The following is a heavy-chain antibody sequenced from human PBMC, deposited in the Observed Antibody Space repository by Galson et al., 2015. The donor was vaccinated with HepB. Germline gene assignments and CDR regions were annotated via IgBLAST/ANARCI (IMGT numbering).Heavy chain of an antibody. CDR1: GFTFGDYA. J-gene: IGHJ4*02. V-gene: IGHV3-49*04. CDR3: TRALSSYGPHVAGFDY. CDR2: IRSKAYGGTT. D-gene: IGHD3-16*02. Sequence: SLRLSCAASGFTFGDYAMSWVRQAPGKGLEWVGFIRSKAYGGTTEYAASVKGRFTISRDDSKSIAYLQMNSLKTEDTAVYYCTRALSSYGPHVAGFDYWGQGTLVTVSS.